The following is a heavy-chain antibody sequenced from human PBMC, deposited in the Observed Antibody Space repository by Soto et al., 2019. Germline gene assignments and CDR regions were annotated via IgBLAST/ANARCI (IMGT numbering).Heavy chain of an antibody. CDR2: ISGSGGST. V-gene: IGHV3-23*01. Sequence: GGSLRLSCAASGLTFSTYAMSWVRQAPGKGLEWVSAISGSGGSTYYADSVKGRFTISRDNSKNTLYLQMNSLRAEDTAVYYCAKSAGWNIVVVPAAPSWGQGTLVTVSS. CDR3: AKSAGWNIVVVPAAPS. CDR1: GLTFSTYA. D-gene: IGHD2-2*01. J-gene: IGHJ5*02.